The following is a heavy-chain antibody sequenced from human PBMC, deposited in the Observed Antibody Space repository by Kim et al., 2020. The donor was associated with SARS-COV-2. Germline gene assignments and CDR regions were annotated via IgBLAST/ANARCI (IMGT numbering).Heavy chain of an antibody. CDR2: ISYDGSNK. CDR3: ARGGDSGYDTKGDYFDY. V-gene: IGHV3-30*04. D-gene: IGHD5-12*01. J-gene: IGHJ4*02. CDR1: GFTFSSYA. Sequence: GGSLRLSCAASGFTFSSYAMHWVRQAPGKGLEWVAVISYDGSNKYYVDSVKGRFTISRDNSKNTLYLQMNSLRAEDTAVYYCARGGDSGYDTKGDYFDYWGQGTLVTVSS.